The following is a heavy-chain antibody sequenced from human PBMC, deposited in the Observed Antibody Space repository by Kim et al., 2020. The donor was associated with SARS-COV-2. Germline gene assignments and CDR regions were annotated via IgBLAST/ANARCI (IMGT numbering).Heavy chain of an antibody. CDR1: GGTFSTYA. CDR3: ARGGGYQDAFDI. V-gene: IGHV1-69*13. J-gene: IGHJ3*02. Sequence: SVKVSCKASGGTFSTYAFSWVRQAPGQGLEGMGGILPLLGAPNYAQKFQGRVTITADESTSTVYVELSSLRSDDTAVYYCARGGGYQDAFDIWGQGTLV. D-gene: IGHD1-26*01. CDR2: ILPLLGAP.